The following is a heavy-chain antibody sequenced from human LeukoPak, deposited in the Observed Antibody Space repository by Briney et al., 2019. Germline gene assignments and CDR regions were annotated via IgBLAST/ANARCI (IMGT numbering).Heavy chain of an antibody. CDR3: ARFGGSGYYTYYFDY. CDR2: ISSSGSTI. D-gene: IGHD3-22*01. V-gene: IGHV3-48*04. J-gene: IGHJ4*02. CDR1: GFNFSNYN. Sequence: PGGSLRLSCAASGFNFSNYNMNWVRQAPGKGLEWVSYISSSGSTIYYADSVKGRFTISRDNAKNSLYLQMNSLRAEDTAVYYCARFGGSGYYTYYFDYWGQGTLVTVSS.